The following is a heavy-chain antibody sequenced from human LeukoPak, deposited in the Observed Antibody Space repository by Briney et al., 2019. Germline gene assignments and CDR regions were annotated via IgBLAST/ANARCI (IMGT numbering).Heavy chain of an antibody. CDR1: GFTFSSYA. Sequence: GESLRLSCAASGFTFSSYAMSWVRQAPGKGLVWVSAISGSGGSTYYADSVKGRFTISRDNSKNTLYLQMNSLRAEDTAVYYCAKDMITFGGVIATFDCWGQGTLVTVSS. D-gene: IGHD3-16*02. J-gene: IGHJ4*02. V-gene: IGHV3-23*01. CDR3: AKDMITFGGVIATFDC. CDR2: ISGSGGST.